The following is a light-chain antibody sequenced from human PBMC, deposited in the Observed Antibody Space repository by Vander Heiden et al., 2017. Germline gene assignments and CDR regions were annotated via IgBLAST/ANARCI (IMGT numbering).Light chain of an antibody. CDR3: LLSYGGSRV. Sequence: QAVVTQEPSLTVSPGGTVTLTCGSSTGAVTSGHYPFWFQQKPGQAPRTVIYDTTNKYSWTPARFSGSLLGGKAALTLSGAQPEDEAEYYCLLSYGGSRVFGGGTKLTVL. J-gene: IGLJ2*01. CDR1: TGAVTSGHY. CDR2: DTT. V-gene: IGLV7-46*01.